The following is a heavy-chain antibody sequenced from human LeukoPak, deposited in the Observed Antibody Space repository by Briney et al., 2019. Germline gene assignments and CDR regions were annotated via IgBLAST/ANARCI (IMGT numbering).Heavy chain of an antibody. CDR2: INHSGST. CDR1: GGSFSGYY. CDR3: ARGAFDI. J-gene: IGHJ3*02. V-gene: IGHV4-34*01. Sequence: PSETLSLTCAVYGGSFSGYYWSWIRQPPGKGLEWIGEINHSGSTNYNPSLKSRVTISVDTSKNQFSLKLSSVTAADTAVYYRARGAFDIWGQGTMVTVSS.